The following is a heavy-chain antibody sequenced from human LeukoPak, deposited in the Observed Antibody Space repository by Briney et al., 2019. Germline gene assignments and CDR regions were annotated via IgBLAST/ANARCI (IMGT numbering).Heavy chain of an antibody. Sequence: ASVKVSCKASGYTFTSYGISWVRQAPGQGLEWMGWISAYNGNTNYAQKLQGRVTMTTDTSTSTAYMELRSLRSDDTAVYYCARVKIGCYASTAEYFQHWGQGTLVTVSS. D-gene: IGHD2-15*01. V-gene: IGHV1-18*01. CDR2: ISAYNGNT. CDR1: GYTFTSYG. J-gene: IGHJ1*01. CDR3: ARVKIGCYASTAEYFQH.